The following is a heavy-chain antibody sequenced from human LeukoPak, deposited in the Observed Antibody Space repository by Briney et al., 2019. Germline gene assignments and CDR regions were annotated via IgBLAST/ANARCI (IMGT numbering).Heavy chain of an antibody. V-gene: IGHV3-21*01. Sequence: PGGSLRLSCAASGFTFSSYSMNWVRQAPGKGLEWVSSISSGSTYIYYTDSVKGRFTISRDNAKNSLYLQMSSLRAEDTAVYYCARDCSGGSCSLPDYWGQGTLVTVSS. D-gene: IGHD2-15*01. J-gene: IGHJ4*02. CDR1: GFTFSSYS. CDR3: ARDCSGGSCSLPDY. CDR2: ISSGSTYI.